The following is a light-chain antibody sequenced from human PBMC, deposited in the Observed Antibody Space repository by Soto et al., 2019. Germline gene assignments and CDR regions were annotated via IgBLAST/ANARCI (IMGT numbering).Light chain of an antibody. J-gene: IGKJ2*01. CDR1: ENINNY. V-gene: IGKV1-5*03. CDR3: QQCYSPDYT. CDR2: RAS. Sequence: DIQMTQSPSTLSASVGDTVTITCRASENINNYMAWYQQKPGQAPKLLMYRASSLETGVASTFSGSGSGTEFTLTINDLQPDDFATYYCQQCYSPDYTFGQGTKLEVK.